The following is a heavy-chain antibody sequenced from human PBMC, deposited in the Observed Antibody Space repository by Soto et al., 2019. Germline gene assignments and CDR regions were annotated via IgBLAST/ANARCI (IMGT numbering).Heavy chain of an antibody. CDR2: ISAHNGNT. V-gene: IGHV1-18*01. J-gene: IGHJ4*02. D-gene: IGHD1-1*01. CDR3: ARWRYGDY. CDR1: GYGFTTYG. Sequence: QVHLVQSGAEVKKPGASVKVSCKGSGYGFTTYGITWVRQAPGQGLEWMAWISAHNGNTNYAQKLQGRVTVTRDTSTSTAYMELRSLRSDDTAVYYCARWRYGDYCGQGALVTVSS.